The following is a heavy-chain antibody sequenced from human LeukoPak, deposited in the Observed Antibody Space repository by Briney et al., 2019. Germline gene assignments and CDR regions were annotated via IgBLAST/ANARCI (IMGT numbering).Heavy chain of an antibody. CDR1: GFSFRNYA. J-gene: IGHJ4*02. V-gene: IGHV3-23*01. D-gene: IGHD3-10*02. CDR2: ISAGGTT. CDR3: AKRPAVVRGVIPYVDY. Sequence: GASLRLSCAASGFSFRNYAMSWVRHVPGKGLEWVSTISAGGTTYYADSVKGRFTISRDNSKNTLFLQMNSLRAEDTAIYYCAKRPAVVRGVIPYVDYWGQGTLVTVSS.